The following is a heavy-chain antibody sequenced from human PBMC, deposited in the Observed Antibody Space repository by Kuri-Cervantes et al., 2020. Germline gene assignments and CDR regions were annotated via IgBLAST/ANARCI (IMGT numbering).Heavy chain of an antibody. CDR1: GGSISNTGYY. V-gene: IGHV4-39*02. J-gene: IGHJ3*02. D-gene: IGHD5-24*01. CDR3: ARDKMGYLFDI. CDR2: IYYSGNTYSGDT. Sequence: SETLSLTCTVSGGSISNTGYYWGWIRQPPGKGLEWIGSIYYSGNTYSGDTYYTPSLKSRVTISVDTSKNQFSLQLNSVTPEDTAVYYCARDKMGYLFDIWGQGTMVTVSS.